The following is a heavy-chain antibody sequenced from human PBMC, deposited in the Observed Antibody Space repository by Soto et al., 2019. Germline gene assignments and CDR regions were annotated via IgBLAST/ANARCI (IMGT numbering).Heavy chain of an antibody. J-gene: IGHJ6*02. CDR2: TYYSGST. Sequence: SETLSLTCTVSGGSISSGGYYWSWIRQHPGKGLEWIGYTYYSGSTYYNPSLKSRVTISVDTSKNQFSLKLSSVTAADTAVYYCARDLLFVQLRLVSCGMDVWGQGTMVTVS. CDR3: ARDLLFVQLRLVSCGMDV. D-gene: IGHD5-18*01. CDR1: GGSISSGGYY. V-gene: IGHV4-31*03.